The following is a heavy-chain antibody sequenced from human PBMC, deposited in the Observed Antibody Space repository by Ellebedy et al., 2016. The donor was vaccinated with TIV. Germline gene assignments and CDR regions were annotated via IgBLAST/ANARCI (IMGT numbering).Heavy chain of an antibody. J-gene: IGHJ4*02. Sequence: MPSETLSLTCTVSGGSISSSSYDWGCIRQPPGKGLEWIGSIYYSGSTYYNPSLKSRVTISVDTSKNQFSLKLSSVTAADTAVYYFARHEGGVDTAMVDWGQGTLVTVSS. CDR2: IYYSGST. CDR1: GGSISSSSYD. D-gene: IGHD5-18*01. CDR3: ARHEGGVDTAMVD. V-gene: IGHV4-39*01.